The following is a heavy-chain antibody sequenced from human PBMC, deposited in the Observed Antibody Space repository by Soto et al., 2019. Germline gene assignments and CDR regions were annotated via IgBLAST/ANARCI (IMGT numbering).Heavy chain of an antibody. J-gene: IGHJ6*02. V-gene: IGHV4-31*03. D-gene: IGHD3-10*01. CDR2: IYYSGST. CDR3: ARDQDTMVRGPYGMDV. CDR1: GGSISSGGYY. Sequence: SETLSLTCTVSGGSISSGGYYWSWIRQHPGKGLEWIGYIYYSGSTYYNPSLKSRVTISVDTSKNQFSLKLSSVTAADTAVYYCARDQDTMVRGPYGMDVWGQGTTVTVSS.